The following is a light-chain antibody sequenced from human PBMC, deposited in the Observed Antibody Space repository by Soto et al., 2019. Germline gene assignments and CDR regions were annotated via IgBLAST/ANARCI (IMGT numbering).Light chain of an antibody. Sequence: QPVLTQSPSASASLGASVKLTCTLSSGHSSYAIAWHQQQPEKGPRYLMKLNIDGSHSKWDGIPDRFSGSSSGAERYLTISSLQSEDEADYYCQTWGTGIQVFGGGTKLTVL. CDR2: LNIDGSH. CDR3: QTWGTGIQV. CDR1: SGHSSYA. V-gene: IGLV4-69*01. J-gene: IGLJ2*01.